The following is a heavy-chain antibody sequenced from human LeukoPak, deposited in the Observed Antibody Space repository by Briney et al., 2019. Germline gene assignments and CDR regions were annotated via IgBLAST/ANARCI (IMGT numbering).Heavy chain of an antibody. Sequence: SETLLLTCAVYGGSFSGYYWSWIRQPPGKGLERIGEIHHSGSTNYNPSLKRRVTISVATTKVQFSLRRSSVNAADMSVYYWARGGYSSSWYPFDHWGQGTLVTVSS. V-gene: IGHV4-34*01. CDR1: GGSFSGYY. D-gene: IGHD6-13*01. CDR3: ARGGYSSSWYPFDH. CDR2: IHHSGST. J-gene: IGHJ4*02.